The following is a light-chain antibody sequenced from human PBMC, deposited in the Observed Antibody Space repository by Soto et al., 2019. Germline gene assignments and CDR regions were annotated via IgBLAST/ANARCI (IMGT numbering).Light chain of an antibody. CDR1: QDISNY. CDR3: QHFDNLPLS. CDR2: DAS. V-gene: IGKV1-33*01. J-gene: IGKJ3*01. Sequence: DIQMTQSPPSLSASVGDRVTITCQASQDISNYLNWYQQKLGKAPKLLIYDASNLETGVPSRFSGSGSGTHFTFTITSLQPEDSATYYGQHFDNLPLSFGPGTKVHIK.